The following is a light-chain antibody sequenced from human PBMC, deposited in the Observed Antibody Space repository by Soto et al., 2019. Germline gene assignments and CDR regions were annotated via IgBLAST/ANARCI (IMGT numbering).Light chain of an antibody. Sequence: QSALTQPASVSGSPGQSITISCTGTSSDVGGYSYVSWYQHHPGKAPKLMICEVSNRPSGVSNRFSGSKSGNTASLTISGLQAEDEADYYCCSYTSSSTLYVFGTGTKLTVL. CDR3: CSYTSSSTLYV. CDR2: EVS. J-gene: IGLJ1*01. V-gene: IGLV2-14*01. CDR1: SSDVGGYSY.